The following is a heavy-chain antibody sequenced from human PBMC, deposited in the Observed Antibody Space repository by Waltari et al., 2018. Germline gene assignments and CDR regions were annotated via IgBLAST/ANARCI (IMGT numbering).Heavy chain of an antibody. CDR2: INWHGGSP. CDR1: GFTFDDYD. D-gene: IGHD3-16*02. CDR3: AREGLSEVEKAFDV. Sequence: EVQLVESGGGIVRPGGSLRLSCAASGFTFDDYDLSWVRQVPGKGLEWVSIINWHGGSPGYADSVKGRFTISRDNARNLLYLQMSSLGAEDTALYYCAREGLSEVEKAFDVWGQGTMVTVSS. V-gene: IGHV3-20*04. J-gene: IGHJ3*01.